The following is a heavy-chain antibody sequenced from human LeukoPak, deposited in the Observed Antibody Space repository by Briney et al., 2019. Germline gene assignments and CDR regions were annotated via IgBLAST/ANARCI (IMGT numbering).Heavy chain of an antibody. CDR2: IYYSGTT. J-gene: IGHJ4*02. D-gene: IGHD3-3*01. CDR3: ARLRFDFWSGYTHPYFDY. V-gene: IGHV4-39*01. CDR1: GGSISSSSYS. Sequence: KPSETLSLTCTVSGGSISSSSYSWGWIRHPPWKGLEWIGSIYYSGTTYYNPSLKSRVTISVDTSKIQFSLKLSSVAATDTAVYFCARLRFDFWSGYTHPYFDYWGQGTLVTVSS.